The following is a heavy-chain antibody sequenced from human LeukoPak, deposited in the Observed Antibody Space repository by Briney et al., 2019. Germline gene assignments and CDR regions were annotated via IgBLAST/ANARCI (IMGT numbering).Heavy chain of an antibody. CDR1: GFTFNKYD. V-gene: IGHV3-30*04. CDR3: ARKYTTSYYSVDY. J-gene: IGHJ4*02. D-gene: IGHD2-2*01. Sequence: GSLRLSCTASGFTFNKYDMHWVRQAPGKGLEWVTFIPHDGSQEHYADSVKGRFTISRDNSKQTVYLQMNSLKSEDTALYYCARKYTTSYYSVDYWGQGSLVTVSS. CDR2: IPHDGSQE.